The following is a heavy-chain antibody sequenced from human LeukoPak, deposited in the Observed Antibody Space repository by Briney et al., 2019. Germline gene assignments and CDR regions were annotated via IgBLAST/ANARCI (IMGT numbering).Heavy chain of an antibody. Sequence: GGSLRLSCAGSGFTFSSYWMSWIRQAPGKGPEWVANIKQDGREKHYVDSVKGRFTISRDNAKNSLYLQMNSLRAEDTAVYYCARDLYCGGDCEAFDIWGQGTMVTVSS. V-gene: IGHV3-7*03. CDR2: IKQDGREK. CDR3: ARDLYCGGDCEAFDI. J-gene: IGHJ3*02. CDR1: GFTFSSYW. D-gene: IGHD2-21*02.